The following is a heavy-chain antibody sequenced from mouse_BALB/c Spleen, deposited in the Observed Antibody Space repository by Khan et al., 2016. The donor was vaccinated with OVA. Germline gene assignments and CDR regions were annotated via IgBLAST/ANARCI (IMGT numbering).Heavy chain of an antibody. CDR1: GYSITSEYT. CDR3: ARKYYYDYDPFPY. CDR2: ISYSGNT. J-gene: IGHJ3*01. V-gene: IGHV3-2*02. Sequence: QLEESGPGLVKPSQSLSLTCTVTGYSITSEYTWNWIRQFPGNKLEWMGFISYSGNTRYNPSLKSRISITRDTSKNQFFLQLNSVTSEDTATYYCARKYYYDYDPFPYWGQGTLVTVSA. D-gene: IGHD2-4*01.